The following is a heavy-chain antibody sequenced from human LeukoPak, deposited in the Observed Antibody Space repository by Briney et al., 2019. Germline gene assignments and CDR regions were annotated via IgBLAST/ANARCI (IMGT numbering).Heavy chain of an antibody. V-gene: IGHV3-74*01. CDR3: ARISNRDYFDY. J-gene: IGHJ4*02. CDR1: GFSFGGYW. CDR2: INSDGSGT. Sequence: GGSLRLSCAASGFSFGGYWMHWVRQAPGKGLVWVSRINSDGSGTTYADSVKGRFTISRDNAKNTLYLQMNSLKAEDTAMYYCARISNRDYFDYWGQGTLVTVSS. D-gene: IGHD1-14*01.